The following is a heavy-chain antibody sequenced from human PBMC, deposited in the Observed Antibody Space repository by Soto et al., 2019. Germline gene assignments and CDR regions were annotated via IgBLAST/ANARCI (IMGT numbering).Heavy chain of an antibody. CDR3: ARTDSSGYYFVY. J-gene: IGHJ4*02. D-gene: IGHD3-22*01. CDR1: GDFISSGGYY. V-gene: IGHV4-31*03. CDR2: IYSSGTT. Sequence: QVQLQESGPGLVKPSQTLSLTCTVSGDFISSGGYYWSWIRQLPGKGLEWIGYIYSSGTTYYNPSLKSRITISVATSKNRFSLNLSSVTAADTAVYYCARTDSSGYYFVYWGQGTLVTVFS.